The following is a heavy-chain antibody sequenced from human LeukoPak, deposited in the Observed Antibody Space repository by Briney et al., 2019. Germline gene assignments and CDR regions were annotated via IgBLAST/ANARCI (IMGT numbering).Heavy chain of an antibody. Sequence: SETLSLTCIVSGYSISSGYYWSWIRQPAGKGLEWIGRIYTSGSTNYNPSLKSRVTISVDTSKNQFSLKLSSVTAADTAVYYCATQHIVVVPAAASHYYMDVWGKGTTVTVSS. CDR3: ATQHIVVVPAAASHYYMDV. CDR1: GYSISSGYY. CDR2: IYTSGST. D-gene: IGHD2-2*01. J-gene: IGHJ6*03. V-gene: IGHV4-61*02.